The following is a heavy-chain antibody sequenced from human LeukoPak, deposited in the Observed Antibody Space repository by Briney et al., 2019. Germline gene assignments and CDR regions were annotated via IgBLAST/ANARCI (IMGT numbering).Heavy chain of an antibody. CDR2: IYTSGST. CDR3: ARGGSSWFSY. D-gene: IGHD6-13*01. V-gene: IGHV4-61*02. J-gene: IGHJ4*02. CDR1: GGSISSGSYY. Sequence: SQTLSLTCTVSGGSISSGSYYWSWIRQPAGKGLEWIGRIYTSGSTNYNPSLKSRVTISVDTSKNQFSLKLSSVTAADTAVYYCARGGSSWFSYWGQGTLVTVSS.